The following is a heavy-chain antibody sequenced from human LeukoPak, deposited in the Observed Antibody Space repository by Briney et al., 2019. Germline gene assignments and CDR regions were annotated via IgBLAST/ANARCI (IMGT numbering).Heavy chain of an antibody. CDR3: ARDSIAVAGIEPDY. CDR2: ISSSGTYI. J-gene: IGHJ4*02. V-gene: IGHV3-21*01. CDR1: GFTFSTYS. Sequence: GGSLRLSCAASGFTFSTYSMNWVRQAPGKRLEWVSSISSSGTYIQYADSVKGRFTISRDNAKNSLYLQMNSLRAEDTAVYYCARDSIAVAGIEPDYWGQGTLLTVSS. D-gene: IGHD6-19*01.